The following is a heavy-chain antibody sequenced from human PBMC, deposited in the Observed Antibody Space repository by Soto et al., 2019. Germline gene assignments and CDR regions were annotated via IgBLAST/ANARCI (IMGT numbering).Heavy chain of an antibody. CDR1: GYSFNTFW. D-gene: IGHD2-15*01. V-gene: IGHV5-10-1*03. Sequence: EVQLVQSGAEVKKPGESLTISCKTSGYSFNTFWISWVRQVPGKGLEWMGRIDPGDSNTNYSPSFQGHVTLSVDKSIGTAYLQWSSLKASDTAIYYWARQGGYYYYGMDVWGQGTAVTVSS. J-gene: IGHJ6*02. CDR2: IDPGDSNT. CDR3: ARQGGYYYYGMDV.